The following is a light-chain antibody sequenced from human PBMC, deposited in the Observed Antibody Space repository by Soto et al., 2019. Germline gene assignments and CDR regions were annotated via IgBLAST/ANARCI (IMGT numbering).Light chain of an antibody. V-gene: IGLV1-40*01. Sequence: QSVLTQPPPVSGAPGPRVTISCTWGSSTIGVDYDVHWYQQRPGTAPKLLIFGNINRPSGVPDRFSGSKSGTSASLAITGLQAEDEGDYYCQSYDSTLSARYVFGTGTKVTVL. CDR2: GNI. CDR1: SSTIGVDYD. CDR3: QSYDSTLSARYV. J-gene: IGLJ1*01.